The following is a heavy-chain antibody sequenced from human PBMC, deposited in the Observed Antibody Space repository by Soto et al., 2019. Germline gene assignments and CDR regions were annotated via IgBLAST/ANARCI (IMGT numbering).Heavy chain of an antibody. V-gene: IGHV4-31*03. D-gene: IGHD3-22*01. J-gene: IGHJ4*02. CDR2: IYYSGST. CDR1: GGSISSGGYY. Sequence: QVQLQESGPGLVKPSQTLSLTCTVSGGSISSGGYYWSWIRQHPGKGLEWIGYIYYSGSTYYNPSLKSRVTISVDTSKNQFSLKLSSVTAADTAVYYCARASSTMRVAHFDYWGQGTLVTVSS. CDR3: ARASSTMRVAHFDY.